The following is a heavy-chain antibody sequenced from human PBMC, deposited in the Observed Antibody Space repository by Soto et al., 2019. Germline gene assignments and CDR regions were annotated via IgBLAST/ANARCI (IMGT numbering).Heavy chain of an antibody. CDR1: GFRFEDYG. D-gene: IGHD3-10*01. CDR3: AKDISRYQLVLITEGMDV. V-gene: IGHV3-9*01. J-gene: IGHJ6*02. Sequence: DVQLVESGGGLVQPGRSQRLSCAASGFRFEDYGMHWVRQAPGKGLEWVSSISWNCRNIAYADSVKGRFTVSRDNAKNSLYLHMNSLRPEDTALYYCAKDISRYQLVLITEGMDVWGQGTTVTVSS. CDR2: ISWNCRNI.